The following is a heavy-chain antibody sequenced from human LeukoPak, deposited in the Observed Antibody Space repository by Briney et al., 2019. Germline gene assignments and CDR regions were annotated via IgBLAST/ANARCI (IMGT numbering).Heavy chain of an antibody. J-gene: IGHJ4*02. V-gene: IGHV3-30*18. CDR2: ISYDGSNK. CDR3: AKGLYYYDSSGNFDY. Sequence: GGSLRLSCAASGFTFSSYGMHWVRQAPGKGLEWVAVISYDGSNKYYADSVKGRFTISRDNSKNTLYLQMNSLRAEDTAVYYCAKGLYYYDSSGNFDYWGQGTLVTVSS. CDR1: GFTFSSYG. D-gene: IGHD3-22*01.